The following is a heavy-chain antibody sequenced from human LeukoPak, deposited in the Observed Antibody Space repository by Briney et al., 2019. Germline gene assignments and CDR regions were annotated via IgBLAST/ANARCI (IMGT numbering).Heavy chain of an antibody. D-gene: IGHD5-12*01. CDR3: ARGVRWLRFGYFDY. V-gene: IGHV4-59*12. CDR1: GGSISSYY. J-gene: IGHJ4*02. CDR2: IYYSGST. Sequence: SETLSLTCTVSGGSISSYYWSWIRQPPGKGLERIGYIYYSGSTSYNPSLKSRVTISVDTSKKQFSLKLSSVTAADTAVYYCARGVRWLRFGYFDYWGQGTLVTVSS.